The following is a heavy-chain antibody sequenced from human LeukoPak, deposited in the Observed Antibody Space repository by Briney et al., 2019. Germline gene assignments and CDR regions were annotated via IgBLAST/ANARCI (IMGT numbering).Heavy chain of an antibody. CDR2: IYYSGST. J-gene: IGHJ4*02. D-gene: IGHD3-16*01. V-gene: IGHV4-59*01. Sequence: SETLSLTCTVSGGSISSYYWSWIRQPPGKGLEWIGYIYYSGSTNYNPSLRSRVNISVDTSKNQFSLKLSSVTAADTAVYYCARKPGGFDYWGQGTLVTVSS. CDR3: ARKPGGFDY. CDR1: GGSISSYY.